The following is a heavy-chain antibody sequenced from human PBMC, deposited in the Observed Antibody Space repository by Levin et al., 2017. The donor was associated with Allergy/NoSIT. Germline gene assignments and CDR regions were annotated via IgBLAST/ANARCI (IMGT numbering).Heavy chain of an antibody. J-gene: IGHJ6*02. CDR3: AGLRDYYYGMDV. V-gene: IGHV5-51*01. CDR1: GYSFTNYW. Sequence: GESLKISCKGSGYSFTNYWIGWVRQMPGKGLEWMGIINPADSDTRYSPSFQGQATLSADKSISTAYLQWSSLKASDAAMYYCAGLRDYYYGMDVWGQGTTVTVSS. CDR2: INPADSDT.